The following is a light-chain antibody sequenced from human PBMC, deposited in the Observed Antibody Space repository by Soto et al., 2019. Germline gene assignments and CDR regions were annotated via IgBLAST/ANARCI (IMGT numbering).Light chain of an antibody. CDR3: CSYAGSSTYVV. V-gene: IGLV2-23*02. CDR1: SSDVGSYNL. CDR2: EVS. J-gene: IGLJ2*01. Sequence: QSALTQPASVSGSPGQSITIYCTGTSSDVGSYNLVSWCQQHPGKAPKLMIDEVSKRPSGVSKRFSGSKSGNTASLTISGLQAEDEADYYCCSYAGSSTYVVFGGGTKLTVL.